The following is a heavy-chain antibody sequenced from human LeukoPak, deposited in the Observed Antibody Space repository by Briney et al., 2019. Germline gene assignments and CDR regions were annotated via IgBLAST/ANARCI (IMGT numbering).Heavy chain of an antibody. V-gene: IGHV4-38-2*02. CDR3: ARDWGFGDSEDWFDP. CDR1: GYSISRGYY. J-gene: IGHJ5*02. CDR2: VHHTGST. D-gene: IGHD3-10*01. Sequence: SETLSLTCNVSGYSISRGYYWGWIRQPPGKGLEWIGSVHHTGSTYYNPSLRSRVSISVDKSTNHISLEVTSVTAADTAVYYCARDWGFGDSEDWFDPWGQGTLVTVSS.